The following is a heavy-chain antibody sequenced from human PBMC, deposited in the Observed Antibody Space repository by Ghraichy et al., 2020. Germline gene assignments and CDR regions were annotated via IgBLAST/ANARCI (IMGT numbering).Heavy chain of an antibody. CDR1: GFTFTNYA. V-gene: IGHV3-23*01. J-gene: IGHJ4*02. D-gene: IGHD2/OR15-2a*01. Sequence: GGSLRLSCVASGFTFTNYAMGWVRQAPGKGLEWVSAISGSGDTTYYADSVKGRFTISRDNSKNTVFLQMNSLGAEDTAVYYCAKDSTPEYYDHITGWRGFDSWGQGTLVTVSS. CDR3: AKDSTPEYYDHITGWRGFDS. CDR2: ISGSGDTT.